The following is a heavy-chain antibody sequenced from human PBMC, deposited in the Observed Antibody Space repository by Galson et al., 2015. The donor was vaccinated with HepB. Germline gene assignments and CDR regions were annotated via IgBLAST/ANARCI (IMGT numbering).Heavy chain of an antibody. CDR3: AKGDVAYTSSSGGFDY. J-gene: IGHJ4*02. CDR1: GFTFSRYG. Sequence: SLRLSCAASGFTFSRYGIHWVRQAPGKGLEWVAVISYDGGQKKYADSVKGRFTIPRDVSMNTIYLQASSLREEDTAVYHCAKGDVAYTSSSGGFDYWGQGTRVTVSS. CDR2: ISYDGGQK. D-gene: IGHD6-6*01. V-gene: IGHV3-30*18.